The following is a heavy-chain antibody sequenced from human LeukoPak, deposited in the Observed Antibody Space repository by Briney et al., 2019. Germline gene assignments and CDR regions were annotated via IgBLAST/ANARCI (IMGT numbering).Heavy chain of an antibody. CDR2: ISARGDSP. J-gene: IGHJ4*02. D-gene: IGHD2-15*01. Sequence: GGSLRLSCAASGFTFSSYAMSWVRQAPGKGLEWVSAISARGDSPHYADSVKGRFTTSRDNSKNTLYLQLNSLRAEDTAVYYCARALTGYCSAGSCRGDYWGQGTLVTVSS. CDR3: ARALTGYCSAGSCRGDY. CDR1: GFTFSSYA. V-gene: IGHV3-23*01.